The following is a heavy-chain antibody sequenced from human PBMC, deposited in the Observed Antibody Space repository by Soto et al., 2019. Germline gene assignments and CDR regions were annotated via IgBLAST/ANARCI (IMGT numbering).Heavy chain of an antibody. J-gene: IGHJ4*02. D-gene: IGHD3-22*01. Sequence: GGLKRLSYTASEFNFRNHAMSWIRQDTGKGLEWVSAISGSGGSTYYADSVKGRFTISRDNSKNTLYLQMNSLRAEDTAVYYCAKVGYYYDSSGYYLYYFDYWVQGTLVTVSS. CDR3: AKVGYYYDSSGYYLYYFDY. CDR2: ISGSGGST. CDR1: EFNFRNHA. V-gene: IGHV3-23*01.